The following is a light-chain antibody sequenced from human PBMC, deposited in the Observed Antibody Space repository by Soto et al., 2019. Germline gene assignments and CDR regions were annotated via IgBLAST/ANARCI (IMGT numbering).Light chain of an antibody. CDR1: ALPDRY. CDR3: QSLDSSGSYVV. V-gene: IGLV3-25*02. CDR2: KDS. J-gene: IGLJ2*01. Sequence: SYELTQPPSVSVSPGQTARITCSGDALPDRYAYWYQQKPGQAPVLVISKDSERPSEIPERFSGSSSGTAVTLSINGVQAEDEADYFCQSLDSSGSYVVFGGGTKVTVL.